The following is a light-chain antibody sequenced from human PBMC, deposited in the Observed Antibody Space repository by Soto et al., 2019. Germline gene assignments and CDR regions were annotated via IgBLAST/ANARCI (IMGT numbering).Light chain of an antibody. CDR3: QQYGRAGR. CDR2: GAS. V-gene: IGKV3-20*01. CDR1: QSVSNNY. Sequence: EIVSTQSPGTLSLSPGERATLSCRASQSVSNNYLAWYQQKPGQAPRLLIYGASNRATGIPDRFSGSRSGAEFTLAINRLEAEEFAVYYCQQYGRAGRVDQGTTVDI. J-gene: IGKJ1*01.